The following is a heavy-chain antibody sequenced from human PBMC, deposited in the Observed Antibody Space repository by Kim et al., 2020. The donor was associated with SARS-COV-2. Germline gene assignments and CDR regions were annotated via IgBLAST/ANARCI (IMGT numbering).Heavy chain of an antibody. V-gene: IGHV3-21*01. Sequence: GGSLRLSCAASGFTFSSYSMNWVRQAPGKGLEWVASISSSSSYIYYADSVKGRFTISRDNAKNSLYLQMNSLRAEDTAVYYCARGAQNDYGEYAWLLDYGMDVWGQGTTVTVSS. CDR2: ISSSSSYI. D-gene: IGHD4-17*01. J-gene: IGHJ6*02. CDR1: GFTFSSYS. CDR3: ARGAQNDYGEYAWLLDYGMDV.